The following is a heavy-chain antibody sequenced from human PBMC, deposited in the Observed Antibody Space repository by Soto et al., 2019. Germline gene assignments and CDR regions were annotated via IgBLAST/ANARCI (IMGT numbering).Heavy chain of an antibody. CDR1: GGSISSYY. CDR2: IYYSGST. D-gene: IGHD6-6*01. CDR3: ARRAYSSSSEYYYYYYMDV. V-gene: IGHV4-59*08. Sequence: SETLSLTCTVSGGSISSYYWSWIRQPPGKGLEWIGYIYYSGSTNYNPSLKSRVTISVDTSKNQFSLKLSSVTAADTAVYYCARRAYSSSSEYYYYYYMDVWGKGTTVTVSS. J-gene: IGHJ6*03.